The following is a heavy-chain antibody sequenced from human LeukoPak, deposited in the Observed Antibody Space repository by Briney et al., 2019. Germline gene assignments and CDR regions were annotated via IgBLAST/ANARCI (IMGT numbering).Heavy chain of an antibody. J-gene: IGHJ6*02. CDR1: GNTFIGYW. Sequence: ASVKASCKASGNTFIGYWIHWVRQAPGQGLEWMGAINPRGDATIGAQKFQGRVTTTRDTSTSTVYIELSSLRSEDTAVYYCALRFLEWLSHYYYYGMDVWGQGTTVTVSS. V-gene: IGHV1-46*01. CDR2: INPRGDAT. CDR3: ALRFLEWLSHYYYYGMDV. D-gene: IGHD3-3*01.